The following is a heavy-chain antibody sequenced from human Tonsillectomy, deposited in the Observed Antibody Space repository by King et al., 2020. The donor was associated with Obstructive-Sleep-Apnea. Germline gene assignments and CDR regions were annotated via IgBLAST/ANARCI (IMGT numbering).Heavy chain of an antibody. CDR1: GFTFSSYD. V-gene: IGHV3-13*01. D-gene: IGHD3-10*01. Sequence: DVQLVESGGGLVQPGGSLRLSCAASGFTFSSYDMHWVRQATGKGLEWVSAIGPAGDTYYPGSVKGRFTISRENAKNSLYLQMNSLRAGDTAVYYCARAPRGMRAFDIWGQGTMVTVAS. CDR2: IGPAGDT. J-gene: IGHJ3*02. CDR3: ARAPRGMRAFDI.